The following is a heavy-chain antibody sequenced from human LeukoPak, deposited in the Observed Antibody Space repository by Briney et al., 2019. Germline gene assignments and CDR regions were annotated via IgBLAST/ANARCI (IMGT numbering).Heavy chain of an antibody. Sequence: ASVNVSCKASGGTFSSYAISWVRQAPGQGLEWMGGIIPIFGTANYAQKFQGRVTITVDESTSTAYMELSSLRSEDTAVYYCARDRDCSGGSCYSPDYGMDVWGKGTTVTVSS. CDR2: IIPIFGTA. CDR3: ARDRDCSGGSCYSPDYGMDV. J-gene: IGHJ6*04. CDR1: GGTFSSYA. D-gene: IGHD2-15*01. V-gene: IGHV1-69*01.